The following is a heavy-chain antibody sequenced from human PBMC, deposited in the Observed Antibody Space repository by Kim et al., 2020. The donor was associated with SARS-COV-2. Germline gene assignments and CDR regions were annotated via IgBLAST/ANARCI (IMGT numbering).Heavy chain of an antibody. Sequence: GGSLRLSCAASGFTFSSYAMSWVRQAPGKGLEWVSAISGSGGSTYYADSVKGRFTISRDNSKNTLYLQMNSLRAEDTAVYYCAKVAGWTDTPGYYYYGMDVWGQGTTVTVSS. CDR2: ISGSGGST. V-gene: IGHV3-23*01. CDR3: AKVAGWTDTPGYYYYGMDV. CDR1: GFTFSSYA. D-gene: IGHD2-15*01. J-gene: IGHJ6*02.